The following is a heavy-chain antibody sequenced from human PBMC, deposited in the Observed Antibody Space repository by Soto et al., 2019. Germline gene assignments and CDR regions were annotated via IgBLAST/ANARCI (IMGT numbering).Heavy chain of an antibody. D-gene: IGHD3-22*01. Sequence: WASVKVSCKASGYTFTSYGIHWVRQAPGQRLEWTGWINAGNGNTKYSEKFQGRVTITRDTSASTAYLELSSLRSEDTAVYYCARDPKDGSAYSHHYYYGLDVWGQGTTVTVSS. J-gene: IGHJ6*02. CDR3: ARDPKDGSAYSHHYYYGLDV. V-gene: IGHV1-3*01. CDR2: INAGNGNT. CDR1: GYTFTSYG.